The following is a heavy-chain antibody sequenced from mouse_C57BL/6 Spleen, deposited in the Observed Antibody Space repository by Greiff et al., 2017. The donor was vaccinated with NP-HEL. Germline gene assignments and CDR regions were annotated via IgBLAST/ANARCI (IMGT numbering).Heavy chain of an antibody. CDR3: ARTGDYDDYAMDY. CDR2: IYPGSGST. D-gene: IGHD2-4*01. Sequence: QVQLQQSGAELVKPGASVKMSCKASGYTFTSYWITWVKQRPGQGLEWIGDIYPGSGSTNYNEKFKSKATLTVDTSSSTAYMQLSSLTSEDSAVYYCARTGDYDDYAMDYWGQGTSVTVSS. CDR1: GYTFTSYW. J-gene: IGHJ4*01. V-gene: IGHV1-55*01.